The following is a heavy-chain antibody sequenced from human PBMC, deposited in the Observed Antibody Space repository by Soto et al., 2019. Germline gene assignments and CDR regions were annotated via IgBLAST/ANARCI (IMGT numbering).Heavy chain of an antibody. D-gene: IGHD3-9*01. CDR3: ARDIDILPTSRYYYGMDV. Sequence: GGSLRLSCAASGFTFSSYWMHWVRQAPGKGLVWVSRINSDGSSTSYADSVKGRFTISRDNAKNTLYLQMNSLRAEDTAVYYCARDIDILPTSRYYYGMDVWGQGTTVTVSS. V-gene: IGHV3-74*01. CDR1: GFTFSSYW. J-gene: IGHJ6*02. CDR2: INSDGSST.